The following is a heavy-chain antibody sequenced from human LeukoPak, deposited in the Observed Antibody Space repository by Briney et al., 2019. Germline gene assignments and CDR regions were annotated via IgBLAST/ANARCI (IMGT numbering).Heavy chain of an antibody. J-gene: IGHJ5*02. Sequence: AGGVLRLSCAGSWFYLRYFYIGLVPPGSGGGVGWGFFISSSDNTIYYTDSVKGRFAISRDNAKNSLYLQMKSLRAEDTAVYYCARGFYTYDQWGQGTLVTVSS. V-gene: IGHV3-11*04. CDR2: ISSSDNTI. CDR3: ARGFYTYDQ. CDR1: WFYLRYFY. D-gene: IGHD5-24*01.